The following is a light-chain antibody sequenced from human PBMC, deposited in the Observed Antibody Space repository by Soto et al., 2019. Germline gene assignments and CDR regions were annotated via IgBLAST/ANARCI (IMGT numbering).Light chain of an antibody. V-gene: IGKV1-5*03. CDR2: KAS. CDR1: QSINNW. CDR3: QQYGTFPLT. Sequence: DIQMTQSPSTLSASVGDRVTITCRASQSINNWLAWYQQQPGKAPKLFIFKASTLEISVPSRFSSSGSGTEFTISISSLQPDDFASYFCQQYGTFPLTFGQGTKVEIK. J-gene: IGKJ1*01.